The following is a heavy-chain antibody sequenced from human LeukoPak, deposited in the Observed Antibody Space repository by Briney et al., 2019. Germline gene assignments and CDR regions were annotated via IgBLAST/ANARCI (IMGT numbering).Heavy chain of an antibody. V-gene: IGHV3-11*06. CDR3: ARVDSSSPSHFDY. CDR1: GFTFSDYY. Sequence: GGSLRLSCAASGFTFSDYYMSWIRQAPGKGLEWVSYISSSSSYTNYADSVKGRFTISRDNAKNSLYLQMNSLTAEDTAVYYCARVDSSSPSHFDYWGQGTLVTVSS. J-gene: IGHJ4*02. CDR2: ISSSSSYT. D-gene: IGHD6-13*01.